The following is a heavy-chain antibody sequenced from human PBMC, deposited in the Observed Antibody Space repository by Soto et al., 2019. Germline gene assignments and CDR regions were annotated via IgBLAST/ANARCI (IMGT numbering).Heavy chain of an antibody. CDR3: ARDFSRGPLDY. CDR2: ISSSSSYV. V-gene: IGHV3-21*01. Sequence: GGSLGLSCAASGFTFSSYSMNWVRQAPGKGLEWVSSISSSSSYVYYADSVKGRFTISRDNAKNSLYLQMNSLRAEDTAVYYCARDFSRGPLDYWGQGTLVTVSS. J-gene: IGHJ4*02. CDR1: GFTFSSYS. D-gene: IGHD3-3*01.